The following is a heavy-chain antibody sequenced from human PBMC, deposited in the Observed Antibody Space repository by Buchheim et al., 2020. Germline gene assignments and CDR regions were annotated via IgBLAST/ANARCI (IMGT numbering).Heavy chain of an antibody. D-gene: IGHD6-19*01. V-gene: IGHV3-7*01. CDR1: GFTPSSYW. Sequence: EVQLVESGGGLVQPGGSLRLSCAASGFTPSSYWMSWVRQAPGKGLEWVANIKQDGSEKYYVDSVKGRFTISRDNAKNSLYLQMNSLRAEDTAVYYCARANSGRRPVLSDYWGQGTL. CDR3: ARANSGRRPVLSDY. CDR2: IKQDGSEK. J-gene: IGHJ4*02.